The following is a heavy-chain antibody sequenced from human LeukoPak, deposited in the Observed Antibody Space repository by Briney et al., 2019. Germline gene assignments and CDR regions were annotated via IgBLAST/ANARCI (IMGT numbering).Heavy chain of an antibody. J-gene: IGHJ4*02. D-gene: IGHD4-11*01. V-gene: IGHV3-23*01. Sequence: GGSLRLSCAASGFTFSSYAMSWVRQAPGKGPEWVSAISGSGGSTYYADPVKGRFTISRDNSKNTLYLQMNSLRAEDTAVYYCAKRGSDYSDYAAKYFDYWGQGTLVTVSS. CDR1: GFTFSSYA. CDR2: ISGSGGST. CDR3: AKRGSDYSDYAAKYFDY.